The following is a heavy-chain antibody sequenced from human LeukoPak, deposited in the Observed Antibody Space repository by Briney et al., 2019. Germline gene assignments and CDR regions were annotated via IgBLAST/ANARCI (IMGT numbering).Heavy chain of an antibody. CDR2: IRYDGSDK. D-gene: IGHD4-17*01. CDR1: GFTFSSYG. J-gene: IGHJ4*02. V-gene: IGHV3-30*02. CDR3: AKDLTTVTTQGDY. Sequence: GGSLRLSCAASGFTFSSYGMHWVRQAPGKGLEWVAFIRYDGSDKYYPDSVKGRFTISRDNSKNMLYLQMNSLRAEDTALYYCAKDLTTVTTQGDYWGQGALVTVSS.